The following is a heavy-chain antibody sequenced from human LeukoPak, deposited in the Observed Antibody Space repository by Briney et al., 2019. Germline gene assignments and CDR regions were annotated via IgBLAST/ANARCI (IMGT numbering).Heavy chain of an antibody. V-gene: IGHV3-23*01. J-gene: IGHJ4*02. D-gene: IGHD4-17*01. CDR2: ISGSGGST. CDR3: AKAPTVTTQFDY. CDR1: GFTFSSYA. Sequence: GRSLRLSCAASGFTFSSYAMHWVRQAPGKGLEWVSAISGSGGSTYYADSVKGRFTISRDNSKNTLYLQMNSLRAEDTAVYYCAKAPTVTTQFDYWGQGTLVTVSS.